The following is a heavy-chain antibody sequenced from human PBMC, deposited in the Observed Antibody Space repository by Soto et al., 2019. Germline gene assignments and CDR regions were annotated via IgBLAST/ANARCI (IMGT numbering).Heavy chain of an antibody. V-gene: IGHV4-31*03. J-gene: IGHJ4*02. D-gene: IGHD6-6*01. CDR2: IYYSGST. CDR3: ARAGPDSSLIDY. CDR1: GDSITAYY. Sequence: SETLSLTCTVSGDSITAYYWSWIRQHPGKGLEWIGYIYYSGSTYYNPSLKSRVTISVDTSKNQFSLKLSSVTAADTAVYSCARAGPDSSLIDYWGQGTLVTVSS.